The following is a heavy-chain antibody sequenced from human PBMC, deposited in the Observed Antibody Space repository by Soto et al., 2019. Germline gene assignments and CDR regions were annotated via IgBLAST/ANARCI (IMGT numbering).Heavy chain of an antibody. CDR3: VKDRTVGVPFFDY. CDR2: ISSNGGST. Sequence: GGSLRLSCSASGFTFSSYVMHWVRQAPGRGLESVSAISSNGGSTYYADSVKGRFTISRDNSKNTLYLQMSSLRTEDTAVYYCVKDRTVGVPFFDYWGQGTRVTVSS. V-gene: IGHV3-64D*08. J-gene: IGHJ4*02. CDR1: GFTFSSYV. D-gene: IGHD4-17*01.